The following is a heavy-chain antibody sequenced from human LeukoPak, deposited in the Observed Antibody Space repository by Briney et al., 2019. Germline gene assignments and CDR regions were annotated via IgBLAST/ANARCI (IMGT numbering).Heavy chain of an antibody. J-gene: IGHJ4*02. V-gene: IGHV3-23*01. Sequence: GGSLRLSCAASGFTFSSYGMHWVRQAPGKGLEWVSAISGSGGSTYYADSVKGRFTISRDNSKNTLYLQMNSLRAEDTAVYYCAKDDYGGNGGDYWGQGTLVTVSS. CDR3: AKDDYGGNGGDY. CDR1: GFTFSSYG. CDR2: ISGSGGST. D-gene: IGHD4-23*01.